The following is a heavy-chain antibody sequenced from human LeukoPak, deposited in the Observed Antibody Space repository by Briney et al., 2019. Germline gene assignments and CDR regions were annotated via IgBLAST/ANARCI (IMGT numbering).Heavy chain of an antibody. CDR3: ARDKEDSSSFPLGY. D-gene: IGHD3-22*01. CDR1: GFTFSSYW. Sequence: GGSLRLSCAASGFTFSSYWMHWVRQAPGKGLVWVSRINSYGSSTSYADSVKGRFTISRDNAKNTLYLQMNSLRVEDTAVYYCARDKEDSSSFPLGYWGQGTLVTVSS. V-gene: IGHV3-74*01. CDR2: INSYGSST. J-gene: IGHJ4*02.